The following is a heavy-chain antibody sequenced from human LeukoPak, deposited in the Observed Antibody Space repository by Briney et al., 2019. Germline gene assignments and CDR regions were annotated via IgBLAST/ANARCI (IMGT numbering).Heavy chain of an antibody. V-gene: IGHV3-30*04. CDR1: GFTFSSYA. CDR2: ISYDGPNK. J-gene: IGHJ4*02. CDR3: ATYRQVLLPFES. D-gene: IGHD5-18*01. Sequence: GGSLRLSCAASGFTFSSYAMHWVRRAPGKGLEWVAVISYDGPNKNYADSVKGRFTISRDNSKSILSLQMNSLRAEDTATYYCATYRQVLLPFESWGQGTLVTVSS.